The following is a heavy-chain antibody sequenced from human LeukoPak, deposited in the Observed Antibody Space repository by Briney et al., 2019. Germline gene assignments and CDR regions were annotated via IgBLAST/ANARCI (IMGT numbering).Heavy chain of an antibody. J-gene: IGHJ4*02. Sequence: PGGSLRLSCAASGFTFSSYAMHWVRQAPGKGLEGVAVISDDGSNEHYADSVKGRFTVSRDNSKNTLYLQMNSLRPEDTAVYYCAKNDPDSSEDWGQGTLVTVSS. V-gene: IGHV3-30-3*02. CDR1: GFTFSSYA. CDR3: AKNDPDSSED. D-gene: IGHD3-22*01. CDR2: ISDDGSNE.